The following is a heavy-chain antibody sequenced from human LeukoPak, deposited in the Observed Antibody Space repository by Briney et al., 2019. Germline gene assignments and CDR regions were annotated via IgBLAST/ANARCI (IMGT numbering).Heavy chain of an antibody. CDR3: VPSANYYYFDY. CDR1: GYTFANYY. D-gene: IGHD4/OR15-4a*01. Sequence: ASVKVSCKASGYTFANYYMHWVRQAPGLGFEWMGWINPKSGGTSYPQKFQGRLTMTRDTSISTAYMELSRLRSDDTAVYYCVPSANYYYFDYWGQGTLVTVSS. V-gene: IGHV1-2*02. J-gene: IGHJ4*02. CDR2: INPKSGGT.